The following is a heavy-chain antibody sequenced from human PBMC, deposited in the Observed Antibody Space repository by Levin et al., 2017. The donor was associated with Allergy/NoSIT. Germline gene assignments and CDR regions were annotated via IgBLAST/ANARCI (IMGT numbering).Heavy chain of an antibody. CDR2: INHSGST. J-gene: IGHJ4*02. Sequence: PSETLSLTCAVYGGSFSGYYWSWIRQPPGKGLEWIGEINHSGSTNYNPSLKSRVTISVDTSKNQFSLKLSSVTAADTAVYYCARGPDCSGGSCYRSLDYWGQGTLVTVSS. V-gene: IGHV4-34*01. D-gene: IGHD2-15*01. CDR3: ARGPDCSGGSCYRSLDY. CDR1: GGSFSGYY.